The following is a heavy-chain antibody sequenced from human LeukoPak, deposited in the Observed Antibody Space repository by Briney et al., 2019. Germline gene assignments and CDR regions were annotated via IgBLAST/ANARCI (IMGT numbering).Heavy chain of an antibody. J-gene: IGHJ4*02. Sequence: ASVKPSCKVSGYTLTDLSMHWVRQAPGKGLEWMGGFDPEDGETIYAHKFQGRVTMTEDTSTDTVYMELSSLRSEDTAVYYCATRRFFEWLLYYWGQGTLVTVSS. CDR2: FDPEDGET. CDR1: GYTLTDLS. CDR3: ATRRFFEWLLYY. D-gene: IGHD3-3*01. V-gene: IGHV1-24*01.